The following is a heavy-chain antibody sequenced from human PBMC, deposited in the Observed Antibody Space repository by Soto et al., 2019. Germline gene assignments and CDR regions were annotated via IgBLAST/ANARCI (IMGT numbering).Heavy chain of an antibody. CDR1: GFTFSNYG. V-gene: IGHV3-30*18. CDR3: AKDLYMSSWYFDY. Sequence: PGGSLRLSCAASGFTFSNYGMHWVRQAPGKGPEWVAVISNDGSNKYYADSVKGRFTISRDNSKNTLYLQMNSLRAEDTAMYYCAKDLYMSSWYFDYWAQGTLVTVSS. D-gene: IGHD6-13*01. CDR2: ISNDGSNK. J-gene: IGHJ4*02.